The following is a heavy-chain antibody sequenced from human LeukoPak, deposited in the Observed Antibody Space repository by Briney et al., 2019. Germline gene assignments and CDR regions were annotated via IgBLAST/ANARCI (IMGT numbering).Heavy chain of an antibody. CDR1: GGTFSSYA. V-gene: IGHV1-69*13. CDR3: ATPSGAVAGTYYFDY. CDR2: IIPIFSTA. J-gene: IGHJ4*02. Sequence: SVKVSCKASGGTFSSYAISWVRQAPGQGLEWMGGIIPIFSTANYAQKFQGRVTITADESTSTAYMELSSLRSEDTAVYYCATPSGAVAGTYYFDYWGQGTLVTVSS. D-gene: IGHD6-19*01.